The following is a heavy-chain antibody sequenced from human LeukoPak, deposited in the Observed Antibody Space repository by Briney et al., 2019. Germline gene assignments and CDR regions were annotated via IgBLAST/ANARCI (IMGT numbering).Heavy chain of an antibody. D-gene: IGHD3-22*01. J-gene: IGHJ4*02. CDR1: GYTFTSYY. CDR2: INPSGGST. V-gene: IGHV1-46*01. CDR3: ARDPSPLYYDSSGYPRGGYFDY. Sequence: ASVKVSCKASGYTFTSYYMHWVRQAPGQGLEWMGIINPSGGSTSYARKFQGRVTMTRDMSTSTVYMELSSLRSEDTAVYYCARDPSPLYYDSSGYPRGGYFDYWGQGTLVTVSS.